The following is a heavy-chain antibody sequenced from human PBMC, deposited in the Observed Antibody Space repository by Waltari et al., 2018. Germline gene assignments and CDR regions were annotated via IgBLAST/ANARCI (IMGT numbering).Heavy chain of an antibody. D-gene: IGHD3-3*02. CDR1: GFIFNSYW. Sequence: EVQLVESGGGLVQPGGSLRLSCVASGFIFNSYWMSWVRQAPGKGLEWVANIKQDGGEKDYVDSVKGRFTISRDNAKNSVFLQMNSLRAEDTAVYYCVRVPSISRTFDYWGQGTLVTASS. CDR2: IKQDGGEK. V-gene: IGHV3-7*01. J-gene: IGHJ4*02. CDR3: VRVPSISRTFDY.